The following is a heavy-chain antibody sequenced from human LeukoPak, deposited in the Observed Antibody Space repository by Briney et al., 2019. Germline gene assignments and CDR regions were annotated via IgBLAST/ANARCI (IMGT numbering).Heavy chain of an antibody. Sequence: ASVKVSCKASGYTFTGYYMHWVRQAPGQGLEWMGWINPNSGGTNYAQKFQGRVTMTRDTSISTAYMELSRLRSDDTAVYYCARPSYYDFWSGYYGYWGQGTLVTDSS. D-gene: IGHD3-3*01. CDR2: INPNSGGT. J-gene: IGHJ4*02. CDR3: ARPSYYDFWSGYYGY. V-gene: IGHV1-2*02. CDR1: GYTFTGYY.